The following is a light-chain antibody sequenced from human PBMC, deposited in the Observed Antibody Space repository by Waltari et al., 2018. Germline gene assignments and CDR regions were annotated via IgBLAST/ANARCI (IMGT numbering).Light chain of an antibody. CDR3: SSYTGDYSPVL. Sequence: QSALTQPPSASGSLGQSVTISCTGVSRGPFNYVPWYQHHPGQPPRLILYEFAMRPSGVPNRFSGSRSGNTASLIVSGLQADDEADYYCSSYTGDYSPVLFGGGTTLTVL. J-gene: IGLJ2*01. V-gene: IGLV2-8*01. CDR1: SRGPFNY. CDR2: EFA.